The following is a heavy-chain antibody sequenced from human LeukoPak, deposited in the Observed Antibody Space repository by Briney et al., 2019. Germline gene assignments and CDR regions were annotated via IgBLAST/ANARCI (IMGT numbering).Heavy chain of an antibody. J-gene: IGHJ3*02. CDR1: SGSISTSNYY. V-gene: IGHV4-39*07. Sequence: SETLSLTCTVSSGSISTSNYYWGWVRQPPGKALEWIGNIFYSGSTYYSPSLKSRVTISVDTSKNQFYLKLSSVSAADTAVYYCARNEDVFDIWGQGTMVTVSS. CDR2: IFYSGST. CDR3: ARNEDVFDI.